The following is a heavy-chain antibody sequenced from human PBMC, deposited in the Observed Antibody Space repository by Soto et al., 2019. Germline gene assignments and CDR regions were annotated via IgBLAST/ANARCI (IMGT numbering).Heavy chain of an antibody. CDR2: IYYSGST. V-gene: IGHV4-39*01. CDR3: ARHKPIEMIVEY. Sequence: SETLSLTCTVSGGSISSSSYYWGWIRQPPGKGLEWIRSIYYSGSTYYNPSLKSRVTISVDTSKNQFSLKLSSVTAADTAVYYCARHKPIEMIVEYWGQGTLVTVSS. CDR1: GGSISSSSYY. J-gene: IGHJ4*02. D-gene: IGHD3-22*01.